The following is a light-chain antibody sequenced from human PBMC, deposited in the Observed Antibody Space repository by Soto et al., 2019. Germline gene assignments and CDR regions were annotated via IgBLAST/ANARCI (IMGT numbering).Light chain of an antibody. J-gene: IGKJ1*01. CDR2: DVS. V-gene: IGKV3-11*01. CDR1: QNISNY. CDR3: QQRSNWPRT. Sequence: IVLAQFPATLSLSPGKRATLSCRASQNISNYLIWYQQKPGQAPRLLIYDVSNRATGIPARFSGSGSGTDFTLTISSLQPEDFAVYYCQQRSNWPRTFGQGTNVEIK.